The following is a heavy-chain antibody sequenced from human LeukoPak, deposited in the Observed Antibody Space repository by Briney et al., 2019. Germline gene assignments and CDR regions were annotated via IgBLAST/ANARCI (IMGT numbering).Heavy chain of an antibody. CDR2: LSHSGST. D-gene: IGHD3-10*01. J-gene: IGHJ4*02. Sequence: PSETLSLTCTVSAYSISSGYYWGWIRQPPGKGLEWIGSLSHSGSTYYNPSLKSRVTISVDTSKNQFSLKLSSVTAADTAVYYCARTRYYYNSRSYGAPYYFDYWGQGTLVTVSS. V-gene: IGHV4-38-2*02. CDR1: AYSISSGYY. CDR3: ARTRYYYNSRSYGAPYYFDY.